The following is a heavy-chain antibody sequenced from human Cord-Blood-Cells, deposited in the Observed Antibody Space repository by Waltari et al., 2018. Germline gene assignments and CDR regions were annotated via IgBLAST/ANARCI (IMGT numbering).Heavy chain of an antibody. CDR1: GFTFSSYG. Sequence: QVQLVESGGGVVQPGRSLRLPCAASGFTFSSYGMHWVRQAPGKGLEWVAVISYDGSNKYYADSVKGRFTISRDNSKNTLYLQMNSLRAEDTAVYYCAKLSFLELRAFDIWGQGTMVTVSS. D-gene: IGHD1-7*01. CDR3: AKLSFLELRAFDI. CDR2: ISYDGSNK. V-gene: IGHV3-30*18. J-gene: IGHJ3*02.